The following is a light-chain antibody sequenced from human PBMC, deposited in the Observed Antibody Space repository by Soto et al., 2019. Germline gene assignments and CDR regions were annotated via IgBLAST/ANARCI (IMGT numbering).Light chain of an antibody. V-gene: IGKV3-15*01. Sequence: EIVMTQSPATLSVSPGEIATLSCRASQSVSINLAWYQQKPGQVPRLLIYGASTRANGIPARFSGSGSGTDFTLTISRLEPEDFAVYYCQQYGSSPFTFGPGTKVDIK. CDR1: QSVSIN. CDR2: GAS. J-gene: IGKJ3*01. CDR3: QQYGSSPFT.